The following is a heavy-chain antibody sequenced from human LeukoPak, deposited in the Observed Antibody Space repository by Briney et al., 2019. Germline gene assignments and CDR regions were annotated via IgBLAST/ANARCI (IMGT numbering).Heavy chain of an antibody. D-gene: IGHD6-19*01. V-gene: IGHV3-9*01. CDR2: IRNRGPI. J-gene: IGHJ4*02. CDR3: AKWGIAVAGTRFHYFDY. CDR1: GFTFDVYA. Sequence: PGSSLRLSCAASGFTFDVYAMHCLRHAPGKGLEWVSGIRNRGPIGYADSVKGRFTISRDNSKNTLYLQMNSLRGEDTAVYYCAKWGIAVAGTRFHYFDYWGQGTPVTVSS.